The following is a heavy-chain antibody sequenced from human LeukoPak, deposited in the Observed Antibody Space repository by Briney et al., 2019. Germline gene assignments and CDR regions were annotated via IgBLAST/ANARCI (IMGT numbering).Heavy chain of an antibody. CDR2: IYYSGST. D-gene: IGHD2-2*01. J-gene: IGHJ5*02. Sequence: SGTLSLTCAVSGGSISSSNWWSWVRQPPGKGLEWIGSIYYSGSTYYNPSLKSRVTISVDTSKNQFSLKLSSVTAADTAVYYCASLPDIVVVPAAPEGWFDPWGQGTLVTVSS. CDR1: GGSISSSNW. CDR3: ASLPDIVVVPAAPEGWFDP. V-gene: IGHV4-4*02.